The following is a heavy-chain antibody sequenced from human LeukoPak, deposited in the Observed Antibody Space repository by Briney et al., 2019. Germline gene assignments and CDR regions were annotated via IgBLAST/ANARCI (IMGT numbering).Heavy chain of an antibody. Sequence: GGSLRLSCTASGFTLGSHDMHWVRQIPGQGLEWVAAVSSGFHAFFADSVQGRFTVSREDARNSLCLQMNSLRAGDTAVYYCVREARGYHYTYFDYWGQGTLVTVSS. V-gene: IGHV3-13*01. CDR1: GFTLGSHD. D-gene: IGHD5-18*01. CDR2: VSSGFHA. J-gene: IGHJ4*02. CDR3: VREARGYHYTYFDY.